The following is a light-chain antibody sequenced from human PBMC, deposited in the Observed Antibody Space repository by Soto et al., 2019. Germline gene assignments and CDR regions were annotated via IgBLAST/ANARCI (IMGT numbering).Light chain of an antibody. Sequence: EIVMTQSPATLSVSPGEGATLSCRASQSVNSNLAWYQQKPGQAPRLLIYETSTRATGVPVRFSGSGSGTEFTLTISSLQSDDFAVSYCQQYNNWSPLTFGGGTKVEI. CDR3: QQYNNWSPLT. CDR2: ETS. CDR1: QSVNSN. V-gene: IGKV3-15*01. J-gene: IGKJ4*01.